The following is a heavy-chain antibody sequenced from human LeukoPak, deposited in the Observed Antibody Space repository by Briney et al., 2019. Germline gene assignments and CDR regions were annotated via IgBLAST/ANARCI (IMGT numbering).Heavy chain of an antibody. V-gene: IGHV3-9*01. D-gene: IGHD5-24*01. CDR3: ARSTVEMETLLPGAFDI. Sequence: GGSLRLSCAASGFTFDDYAMHWVRQAPGKGLEWVSGISWNSGSIGYADSVKGRFTISRDISKNTLFLQMNSLRAEDTAVYYCARSTVEMETLLPGAFDIWGQGTMVTVSS. CDR2: ISWNSGSI. CDR1: GFTFDDYA. J-gene: IGHJ3*02.